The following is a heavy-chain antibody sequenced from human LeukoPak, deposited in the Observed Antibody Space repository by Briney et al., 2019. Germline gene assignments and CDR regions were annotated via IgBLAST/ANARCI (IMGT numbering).Heavy chain of an antibody. D-gene: IGHD3-10*01. V-gene: IGHV4-34*01. CDR2: INQSAGT. CDR1: GGSFSGFF. J-gene: IGHJ4*02. Sequence: SETLSLTCAVYGGSFSGFFWTWIRQPPGKGLEWIGEINQSAGTNYNPSLKSRVTISIDTSKNQFSLKVDSVTAADTAVYYCARGRIPDDSGSRGDYFDYWGQGTLVTVSS. CDR3: ARGRIPDDSGSRGDYFDY.